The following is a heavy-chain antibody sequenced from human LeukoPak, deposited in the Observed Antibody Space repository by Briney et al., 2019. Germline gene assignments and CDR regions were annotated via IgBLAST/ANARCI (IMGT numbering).Heavy chain of an antibody. Sequence: SETLSLTCTVSGGSISSYYWSWIRQPPGKGLEWIGYIYYSGSTNYNPSLKSRVTISVDTSKNQFSLKLSSVTAADTAVYYCARVVDPTTLDYWGQGTLVTVSS. J-gene: IGHJ4*02. CDR2: IYYSGST. CDR3: ARVVDPTTLDY. V-gene: IGHV4-59*08. D-gene: IGHD1-26*01. CDR1: GGSISSYY.